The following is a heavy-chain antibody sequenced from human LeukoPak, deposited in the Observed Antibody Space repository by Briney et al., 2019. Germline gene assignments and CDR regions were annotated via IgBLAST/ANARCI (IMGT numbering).Heavy chain of an antibody. V-gene: IGHV3-74*01. CDR2: INSDGSST. CDR1: GFTFSSNW. D-gene: IGHD3-9*01. CDR3: ARDPTYAILTGYTDY. Sequence: GGSLRLSCAASGFTFSSNWMHWVRQAPGKGLVWVSRINSDGSSTSYADSVKGRFTISRDNAKNTLYLQMNSLRAEDTAVYYCARDPTYAILTGYTDYWGQGTLVTVSS. J-gene: IGHJ4*02.